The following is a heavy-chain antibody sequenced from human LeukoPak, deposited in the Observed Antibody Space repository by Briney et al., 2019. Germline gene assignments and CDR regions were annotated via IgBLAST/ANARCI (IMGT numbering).Heavy chain of an antibody. V-gene: IGHV4-34*03. D-gene: IGHD1-26*01. CDR1: GGSFSSYY. CDR3: VGRDFDY. Sequence: SETLSLTCAVYGGSFSSYYWGWIRQPPGKGLEWIGEINHNGSTNYNPSLKSRVTISLDTSKNQFSLKLSSVTAADTAFYYCVGRDFDYWGQGTLVTVSS. CDR2: INHNGST. J-gene: IGHJ4*02.